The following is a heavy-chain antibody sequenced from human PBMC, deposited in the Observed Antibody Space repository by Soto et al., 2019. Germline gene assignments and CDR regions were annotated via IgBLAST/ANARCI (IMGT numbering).Heavy chain of an antibody. D-gene: IGHD3-22*01. CDR2: INHSGST. Sequence: TSETLSLTCAVYGGSFSGYYWSWIRQPPGKGLEWIGEINHSGSTNYNPSLKSRVTISVDTSKNQFSLKLSSVTAADTAVYYCARIDSSGYPYWGQGTLVTVSS. J-gene: IGHJ4*02. V-gene: IGHV4-34*01. CDR3: ARIDSSGYPY. CDR1: GGSFSGYY.